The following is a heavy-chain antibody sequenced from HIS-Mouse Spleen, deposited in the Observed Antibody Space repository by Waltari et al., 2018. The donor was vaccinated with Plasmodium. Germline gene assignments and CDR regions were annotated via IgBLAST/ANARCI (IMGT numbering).Heavy chain of an antibody. D-gene: IGHD6-6*01. CDR3: ARDEYSSSSFYWYFDL. CDR2: IIPSFGTA. J-gene: IGHJ2*01. CDR1: GGTFSSYA. Sequence: QVQLVQSGAEVKKPGSSVKVSCKASGGTFSSYAISWVRQAPGQGLEWMGRIIPSFGTANYAQEFQGRVTITADESTSTAYMELSSLRSEDTAVYYCARDEYSSSSFYWYFDLWGRGTLVTVSS. V-gene: IGHV1-69*18.